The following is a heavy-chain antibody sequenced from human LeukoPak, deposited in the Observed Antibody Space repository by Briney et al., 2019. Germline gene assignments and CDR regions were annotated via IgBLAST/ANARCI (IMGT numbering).Heavy chain of an antibody. CDR1: GGSISSGSYY. D-gene: IGHD5-18*01. V-gene: IGHV4-61*02. Sequence: SETLSLTCTVSGGSISSGSYYWSWIRQPAGKGLEWIGRIYTSGSTNYNPSLNSPVTISVDTSKNQFSLKLSSVTAADTAVYYCAREWIQVYYFDYWGQGTLVTVSS. J-gene: IGHJ4*02. CDR3: AREWIQVYYFDY. CDR2: IYTSGST.